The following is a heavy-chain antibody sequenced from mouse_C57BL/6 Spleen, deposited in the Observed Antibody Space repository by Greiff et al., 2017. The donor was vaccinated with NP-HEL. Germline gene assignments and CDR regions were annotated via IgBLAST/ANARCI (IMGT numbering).Heavy chain of an antibody. CDR1: GFTFSDYY. V-gene: IGHV5-16*01. Sequence: EVQLMESEGGLVQPGSSMKLSCTASGFTFSDYYMAWVRQVPEKGLEWVANINYDGSSTYYLDSLKSRFIISRDNAKNILYLQMSSLKSEDTATYYCARDRGTTVGGYFDVWGTGTTVTVSS. CDR3: ARDRGTTVGGYFDV. D-gene: IGHD1-1*01. J-gene: IGHJ1*03. CDR2: INYDGSST.